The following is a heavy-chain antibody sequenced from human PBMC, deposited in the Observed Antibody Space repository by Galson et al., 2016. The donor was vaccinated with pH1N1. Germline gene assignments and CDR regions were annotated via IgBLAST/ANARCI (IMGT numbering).Heavy chain of an antibody. CDR3: ARIFYGDYTNYFDY. D-gene: IGHD4-17*01. Sequence: PALVKPTQTLTLACTFSGFSLSTNGMCVSWIRQPPGKALEWLALIDWDDDKYYSTSLKTRLTISKDTSKNQVVLTMTNMDPVDTATYYCARIFYGDYTNYFDYWGQGTLVTVSS. J-gene: IGHJ4*02. CDR1: GFSLSTNGMC. CDR2: IDWDDDK. V-gene: IGHV2-70*01.